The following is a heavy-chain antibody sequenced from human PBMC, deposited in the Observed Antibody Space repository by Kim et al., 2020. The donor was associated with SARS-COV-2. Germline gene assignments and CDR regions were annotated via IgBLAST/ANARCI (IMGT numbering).Heavy chain of an antibody. V-gene: IGHV3-30*18. J-gene: IGHJ6*02. D-gene: IGHD3-3*01. CDR2: ISYDGSNK. Sequence: GGSLRLSCAASGFTFSSYGMHWVRQAPGKGLEWVAVISYDGSNKYYADSVKGRFTISRDNHKNTLYLQMNSLRAEDTALYYCAKDAKYYDFWSGYFPNPAEYYYYYYGMYVWGRENTVTVSS. CDR3: AKDAKYYDFWSGYFPNPAEYYYYYYGMYV. CDR1: GFTFSSYG.